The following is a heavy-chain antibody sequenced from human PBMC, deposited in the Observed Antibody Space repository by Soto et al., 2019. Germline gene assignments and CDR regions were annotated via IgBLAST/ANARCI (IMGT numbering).Heavy chain of an antibody. CDR2: NYPGDSDS. CDR3: ARAAYHLVHPYYFDA. V-gene: IGHV5-51*01. D-gene: IGHD6-6*01. Sequence: GASLKISCKASGYSFSSWWICWLRQMPGKGLEWMVINYPGDSDSSSSQSFQGQVTITAYRDISIAYLQWSSLKACDTAMYYCARAAYHLVHPYYFDAWGQGTLVTVSS. J-gene: IGHJ5*02. CDR1: GYSFSSWW.